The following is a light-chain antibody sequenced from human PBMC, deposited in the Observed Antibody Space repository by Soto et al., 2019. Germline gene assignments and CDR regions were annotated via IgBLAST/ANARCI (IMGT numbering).Light chain of an antibody. CDR1: SSDVGSYNL. J-gene: IGLJ1*01. Sequence: QSALTQPASVSGSPGQSITISCTGTSSDVGSYNLVSWYQQHPGKAPKLMIYEVRKRPSGVSNRFSGSKSGNTASLTISGLQAEDEADYYCCSYAGSSPYVFGTGTKLTV. CDR3: CSYAGSSPYV. CDR2: EVR. V-gene: IGLV2-23*02.